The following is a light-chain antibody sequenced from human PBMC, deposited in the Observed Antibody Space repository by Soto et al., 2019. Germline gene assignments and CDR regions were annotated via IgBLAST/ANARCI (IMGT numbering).Light chain of an antibody. CDR2: DVS. J-gene: IGLJ1*01. CDR3: NSYRTVSTYV. V-gene: IGLV2-14*03. CDR1: SSDIGGYNF. Sequence: QSALTQPASVSGSPGQSITISCTGTSSDIGGYNFVSWYQHHPGKAPKLLIHDVSNRPSGVSSRFSGSKSGNTASLTISGLQAEDEADDYCNSYRTVSTYVFGTGTKLTVL.